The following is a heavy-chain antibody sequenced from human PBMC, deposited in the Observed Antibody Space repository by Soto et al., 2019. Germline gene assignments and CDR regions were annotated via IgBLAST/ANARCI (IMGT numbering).Heavy chain of an antibody. Sequence: GESLKISCKGSGYNFITDWISWVRQMPGKGLEWMGRIDPTDSYTKYSPSFEGHVTISADKSISTAYLQWSSLKASDSAVYYCARLRSQYSSSWYGSATGMDVWGQGTTVTV. CDR1: GYNFITDW. V-gene: IGHV5-10-1*01. CDR2: IDPTDSYT. CDR3: ARLRSQYSSSWYGSATGMDV. D-gene: IGHD6-13*01. J-gene: IGHJ6*02.